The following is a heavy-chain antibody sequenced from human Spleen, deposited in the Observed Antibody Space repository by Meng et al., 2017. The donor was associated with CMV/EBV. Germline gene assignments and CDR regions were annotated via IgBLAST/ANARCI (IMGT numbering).Heavy chain of an antibody. V-gene: IGHV3-23*01. D-gene: IGHD6-13*01. J-gene: IGHJ4*02. Sequence: GGSLRLSCAVSRFTFSNFAMSWVRQAPGKGLEWVSAIIATSGSTYHADSVKGRFTISRDNSKNTLFPQMNSLRAEDTAIYYCAKAFSSSWYREYYDFWGQGTLVTVSS. CDR1: RFTFSNFA. CDR3: AKAFSSSWYREYYDF. CDR2: IIATSGST.